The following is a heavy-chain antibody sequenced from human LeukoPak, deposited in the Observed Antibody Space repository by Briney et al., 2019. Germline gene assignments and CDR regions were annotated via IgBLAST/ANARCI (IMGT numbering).Heavy chain of an antibody. CDR3: ARERTFDY. J-gene: IGHJ4*02. CDR1: GGTFSSYA. CDR2: INTNTGKP. Sequence: ASVKVPCKASGGTFSSYAISWVRQAPGQGLEWMGWINTNTGKPTYAQGFTGRFVFSLDTSVSTAFLQITSLKADDTAVYYCARERTFDYWGQGTLVTVSS. V-gene: IGHV7-4-1*02.